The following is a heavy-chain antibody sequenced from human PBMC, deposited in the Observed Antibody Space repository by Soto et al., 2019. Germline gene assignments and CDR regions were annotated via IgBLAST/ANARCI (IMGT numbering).Heavy chain of an antibody. Sequence: ASVKVSCKASGYTFTSYGISWVRQAPGQGLEWMGWISTYNGNTNYAQKLQGRVTMTTDTSTSTAYMELRSLRSDDTAVYYCARDPPRLYASDQGLDYWGQGTLVTVSS. CDR3: ARDPPRLYASDQGLDY. CDR1: GYTFTSYG. CDR2: ISTYNGNT. D-gene: IGHD2-2*02. V-gene: IGHV1-18*04. J-gene: IGHJ4*02.